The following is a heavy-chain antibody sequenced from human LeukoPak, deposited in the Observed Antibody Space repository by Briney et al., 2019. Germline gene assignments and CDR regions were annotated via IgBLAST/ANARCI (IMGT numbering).Heavy chain of an antibody. J-gene: IGHJ4*02. CDR1: GYTFTSYD. CDR3: ARPRGVAGTNPLGY. V-gene: IGHV1-8*01. CDR2: MNPNSGNT. D-gene: IGHD6-19*01. Sequence: ASVRVSCRASGYTFTSYDINWVRQAPGQGLEWVGWMNPNSGNTGYAQKFQCRVTMTRNTSISTAYMELSSLRSEDTAVYYCARPRGVAGTNPLGYWGQGTLVTVSS.